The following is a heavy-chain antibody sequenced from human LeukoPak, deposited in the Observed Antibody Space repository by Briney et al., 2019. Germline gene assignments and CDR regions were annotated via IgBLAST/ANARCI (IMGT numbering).Heavy chain of an antibody. CDR3: ARGSRSGYDSNWFDP. CDR1: EYRFNSYW. Sequence: GESLKISCKGSEYRFNSYWISWVRQMPGKGLEWMGRIDPSDSYTNYSPSFQGHVTISADKSISTVYLQWSSLKASDTAMYYCARGSRSGYDSNWFDPWGQGTLVTVSS. J-gene: IGHJ5*02. V-gene: IGHV5-10-1*01. D-gene: IGHD5-12*01. CDR2: IDPSDSYT.